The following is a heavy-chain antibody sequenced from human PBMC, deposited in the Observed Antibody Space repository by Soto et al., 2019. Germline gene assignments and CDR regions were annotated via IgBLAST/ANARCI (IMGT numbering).Heavy chain of an antibody. CDR3: ARHGFYGDYASNYFDP. V-gene: IGHV5-51*01. Sequence: GESLKISCKGSGYSFTSYWIAWVRQMPGKGLEYMGIIYPGNSDARYSPSFQGQVTFSADKSISTAYLHWSSLKASDTAMYYCARHGFYGDYASNYFDPWGQGTLVTVSS. CDR1: GYSFTSYW. J-gene: IGHJ5*02. CDR2: IYPGNSDA. D-gene: IGHD4-17*01.